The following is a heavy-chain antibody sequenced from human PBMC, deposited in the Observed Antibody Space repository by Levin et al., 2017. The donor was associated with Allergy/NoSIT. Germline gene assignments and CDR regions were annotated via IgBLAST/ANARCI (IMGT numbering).Heavy chain of an antibody. D-gene: IGHD2-21*02. J-gene: IGHJ3*02. Sequence: GGSLRLSCGASGFTFSTYGMQWVRQAPGKGLEWVATIWYDGTNQYYADSVKGRFSISRDNSKDTVSLQMNSLRVEDTAVYYCVRENWLGDTRGAFDIWGQGTMVTVSS. CDR2: IWYDGTNQ. CDR3: VRENWLGDTRGAFDI. V-gene: IGHV3-33*01. CDR1: GFTFSTYG.